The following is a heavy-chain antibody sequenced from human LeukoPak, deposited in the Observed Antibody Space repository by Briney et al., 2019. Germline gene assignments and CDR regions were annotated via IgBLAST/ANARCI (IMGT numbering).Heavy chain of an antibody. D-gene: IGHD2-15*01. Sequence: QPGGSLRLSCAASGFTFSGYAMSWVRQAPGQGLEWVSAISAGGTSTYYAGSVKGRFTISRDNSKNTLYLQMNSLSPEDTAVYYCARSLEVVATRWAGAFDVWGQGTVVTVSS. CDR2: ISAGGTST. V-gene: IGHV3-23*01. J-gene: IGHJ3*01. CDR1: GFTFSGYA. CDR3: ARSLEVVATRWAGAFDV.